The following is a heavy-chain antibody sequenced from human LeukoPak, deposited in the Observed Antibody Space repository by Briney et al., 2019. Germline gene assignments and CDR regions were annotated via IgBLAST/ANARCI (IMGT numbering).Heavy chain of an antibody. V-gene: IGHV4-39*07. J-gene: IGHJ2*01. CDR1: GGSISSGSYY. CDR2: IYYSGST. Sequence: SETLSLTCTVSGGSISSGSYYWGWIRQPPGKGLEWIGSIYYSGSTYYNPSLKSRVTISVDTSKNQFSLKLSSVTAADTAVYYCANIFLHSSGWSEGWYFDLWGRGTLVTVSS. CDR3: ANIFLHSSGWSEGWYFDL. D-gene: IGHD6-19*01.